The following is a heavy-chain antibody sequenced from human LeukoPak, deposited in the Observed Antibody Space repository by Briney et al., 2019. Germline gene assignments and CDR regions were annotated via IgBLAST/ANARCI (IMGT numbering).Heavy chain of an antibody. D-gene: IGHD2-2*01. V-gene: IGHV3-48*01. Sequence: GGSLRLSCAASGFTFSSYSMNWVRQAPGKGLEWVSYISSSSSTIYYADSVKGRFTISRDNAKNSLYLQMNSLRAEDTAVYYCARSIVVVPAATYYYRYFDLWGRGTLVTVSS. J-gene: IGHJ2*01. CDR1: GFTFSSYS. CDR3: ARSIVVVPAATYYYRYFDL. CDR2: ISSSSSTI.